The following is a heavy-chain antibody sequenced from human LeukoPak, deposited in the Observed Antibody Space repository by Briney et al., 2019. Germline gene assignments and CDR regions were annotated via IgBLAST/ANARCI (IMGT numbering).Heavy chain of an antibody. V-gene: IGHV3-23*01. CDR1: GFTFTNYA. Sequence: GSLRLSCVASGFTFTNYAMSWVRQAPGKGLEWVSAITGSDGSSYYADSVKGRFTISRDNSKNTLYLQVNSLRAEDTAAYYCAKWGDYDILTGYYVPDYWGQGTLVTVSS. CDR2: ITGSDGSS. D-gene: IGHD3-9*01. J-gene: IGHJ4*02. CDR3: AKWGDYDILTGYYVPDY.